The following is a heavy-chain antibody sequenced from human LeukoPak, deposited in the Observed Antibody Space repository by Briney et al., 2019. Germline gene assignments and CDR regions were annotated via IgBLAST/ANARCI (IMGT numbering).Heavy chain of an antibody. D-gene: IGHD3-22*01. CDR1: GYTFTSYD. Sequence: ASVKVSCKASGYTFTSYDINWVRQATGQGLEWMGWMNPNSGNTGYAQKFQGRVTMTRNTSISTAYMELSSLRSDDTAVYYCARDTVSAYDSSGYYDYWGQGTLVTVSS. CDR3: ARDTVSAYDSSGYYDY. V-gene: IGHV1-8*01. J-gene: IGHJ4*02. CDR2: MNPNSGNT.